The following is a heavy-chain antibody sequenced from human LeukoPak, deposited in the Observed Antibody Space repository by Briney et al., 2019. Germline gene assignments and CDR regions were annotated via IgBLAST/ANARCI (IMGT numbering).Heavy chain of an antibody. V-gene: IGHV4-38-2*02. CDR2: IYHSGST. CDR1: GYSISSGYY. CDR3: ARVGFWSGYNWFDP. J-gene: IGHJ5*02. D-gene: IGHD3-3*01. Sequence: PSETLSLTCTVSGYSISSGYYWGWIRQPPGKGLEWIGSIYHSGSTYYNPSLKSRVTISVDTSKNQFSLKLSSVTAADTAVYYCARVGFWSGYNWFDPWGQGTLVTVSS.